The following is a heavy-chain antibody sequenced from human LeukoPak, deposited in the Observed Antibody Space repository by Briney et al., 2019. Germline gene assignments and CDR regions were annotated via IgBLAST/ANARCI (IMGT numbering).Heavy chain of an antibody. D-gene: IGHD6-19*01. Sequence: SETLSLTCTVSGYSISSGYYWGWIRQPPGEGLEWIGTIYHRGSTSYNPSLKSRVNILLDTSKNQFSLKLSSVTAADTSVYYCARSGSSAWYLDFDYWGQGTLVTVSS. V-gene: IGHV4-38-2*02. CDR2: IYHRGST. J-gene: IGHJ4*02. CDR3: ARSGSSAWYLDFDY. CDR1: GYSISSGYY.